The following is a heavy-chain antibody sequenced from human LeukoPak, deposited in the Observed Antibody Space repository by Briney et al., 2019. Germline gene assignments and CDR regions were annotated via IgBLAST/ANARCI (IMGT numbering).Heavy chain of an antibody. D-gene: IGHD5-12*01. CDR1: GFTFSSYT. CDR3: ARVRDLYRDY. CDR2: ISGSSTYT. J-gene: IGHJ4*02. V-gene: IGHV3-21*01. Sequence: PGGSLRLSCAASGFTFSSYTMNWVRQAPGKGLELVSSISGSSTYTFYADSVMGRFTISRDNAKDSLYLHMSSLRAEDTAVYYCARVRDLYRDYWGQGILVTVSS.